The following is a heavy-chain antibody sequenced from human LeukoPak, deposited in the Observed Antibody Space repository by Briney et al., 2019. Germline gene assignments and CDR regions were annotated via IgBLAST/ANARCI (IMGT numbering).Heavy chain of an antibody. CDR3: ARGGIAASGASDI. D-gene: IGHD6-13*01. J-gene: IGHJ3*02. V-gene: IGHV1-46*04. CDR2: INPSGGVR. CDR1: GYTFTSFY. Sequence: ASVKVSCKASGYTFTSFYMHWVRQAPGQRLEWMGIINPSGGVRSYAQKLQGRVTMTRDTSNSTVYLELRSLRSEDTAVYYCARGGIAASGASDIWGQGTMVTVSS.